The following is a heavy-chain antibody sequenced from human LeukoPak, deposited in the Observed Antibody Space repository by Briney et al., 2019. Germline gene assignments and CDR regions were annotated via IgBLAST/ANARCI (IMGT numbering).Heavy chain of an antibody. CDR3: ARDFKGYADY. D-gene: IGHD2-2*01. Sequence: GGSLRLSRAASGFTFNNYEMNWVRQTPGKGLEWISYIDTTGTNIYYTDSVKGRFTISRDTAKNSLSLQMNSLRADDTAVYYCARDFKGYADYWGQGTLVTVSS. V-gene: IGHV3-48*03. J-gene: IGHJ4*02. CDR2: IDTTGTNI. CDR1: GFTFNNYE.